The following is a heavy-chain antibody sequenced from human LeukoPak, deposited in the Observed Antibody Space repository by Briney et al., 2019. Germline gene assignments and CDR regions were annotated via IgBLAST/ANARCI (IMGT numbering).Heavy chain of an antibody. Sequence: ASVKVSCKASGYTFTTFGITWVRQAPGQGLEWMGWISTYNGNTNYAQNLQGRVTMTTDTSTNTAYTELRSLTSDDTAVYYCARVGSDCSDGNCYWGQGTLVTVSS. J-gene: IGHJ4*02. CDR3: ARVGSDCSDGNCY. CDR1: GYTFTTFG. D-gene: IGHD2-15*01. V-gene: IGHV1-18*01. CDR2: ISTYNGNT.